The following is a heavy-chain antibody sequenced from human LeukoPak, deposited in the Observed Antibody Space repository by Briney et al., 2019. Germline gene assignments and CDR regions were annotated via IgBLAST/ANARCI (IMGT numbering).Heavy chain of an antibody. D-gene: IGHD4-23*01. V-gene: IGHV4-59*01. J-gene: IGHJ6*03. CDR2: IYYSGST. CDR1: GGPISSYY. Sequence: SETLSLTCTVSGGPISSYYWSWIRQPPGKGLEWIGYIYYSGSTNYNPSLKSRVTISVDTSKNQFSLKLSSVTAADTAVYYCARDRVGYGGNPLGYYYYMDVWAKGPRSPSP. CDR3: ARDRVGYGGNPLGYYYYMDV.